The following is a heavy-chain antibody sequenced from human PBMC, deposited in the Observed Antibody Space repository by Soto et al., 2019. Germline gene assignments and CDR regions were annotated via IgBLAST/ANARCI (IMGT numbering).Heavy chain of an antibody. J-gene: IGHJ3*02. CDR1: GFTFSCCA. V-gene: IGHV3-23*01. CDR2: VSDSGRST. CDR3: AKRGIGIAVRGREAFES. Sequence: EVQLLESGGGLVQPGGSLRLSCAASGFTFSCCAMSWVRQAPGKGLEWVSAVSDSGRSTYYADFVKGRFTISRDNSRNTLYLQMNSLRAEDTAVYYCAKRGIGIAVRGREAFESWGQGTMVTVSS. D-gene: IGHD6-19*01.